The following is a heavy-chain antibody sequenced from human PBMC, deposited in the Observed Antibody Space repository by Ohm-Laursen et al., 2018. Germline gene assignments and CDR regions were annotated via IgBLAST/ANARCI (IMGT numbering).Heavy chain of an antibody. CDR1: GYTFSDYY. J-gene: IGHJ4*02. CDR2: ISPNSGGT. Sequence: SVKVSCKASGYTFSDYYMHWVRQAPGQGLEWIGRISPNSGGTNYAQKFQGRVPMTRDTSISTAYMELSRLRSDDTAVYYCARLGDFWSGLYFDYWGQGTLVTVSS. D-gene: IGHD3-3*01. V-gene: IGHV1-2*06. CDR3: ARLGDFWSGLYFDY.